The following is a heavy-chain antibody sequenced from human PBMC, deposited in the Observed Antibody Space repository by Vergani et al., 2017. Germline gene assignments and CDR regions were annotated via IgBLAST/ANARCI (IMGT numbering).Heavy chain of an antibody. V-gene: IGHV1-69*17. Sequence: QVQLVQSGAEVKKPGSSVKVSCKASGGTFSSYAISWVRQAPGQGLEWMGGIIPIFGIANYAQKFQGRVTITADKSTSTAYMELSSLRSEDTAVYYCAKPGIAAANSHFDYYYYGMDVWGQGTTVTVSS. D-gene: IGHD6-13*01. CDR1: GGTFSSYA. CDR3: AKPGIAAANSHFDYYYYGMDV. J-gene: IGHJ6*02. CDR2: IIPIFGIA.